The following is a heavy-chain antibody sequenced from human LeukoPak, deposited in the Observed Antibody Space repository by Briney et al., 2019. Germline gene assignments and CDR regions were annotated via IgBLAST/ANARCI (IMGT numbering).Heavy chain of an antibody. CDR3: AKGMGDPYFDY. Sequence: PGRSLRLSCAASGFTFSSYGMHWVRQAPGKGLEWVAVISYDGSNKYYADSVKGRFTISRDNSKNTLYLQMNSLRAEDTAVYYCAKGMGDPYFDYWGQGTLVTVSS. CDR2: ISYDGSNK. D-gene: IGHD2-21*02. J-gene: IGHJ4*02. V-gene: IGHV3-30*18. CDR1: GFTFSSYG.